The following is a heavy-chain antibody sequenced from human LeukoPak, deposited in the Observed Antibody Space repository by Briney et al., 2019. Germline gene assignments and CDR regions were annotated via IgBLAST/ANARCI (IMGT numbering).Heavy chain of an antibody. CDR1: GGSISSYY. CDR2: IFHSGST. Sequence: SETLSLTCTVSGGSISSYYWSWIRQPPGKGLEWIGYIFHSGSTNYDPSLKSRVTISVDTSKNQFSLNLSSVTAADTAVYYCATGITGTPYYFDYWGQGTLVTVSS. D-gene: IGHD1-20*01. J-gene: IGHJ4*02. V-gene: IGHV4-59*08. CDR3: ATGITGTPYYFDY.